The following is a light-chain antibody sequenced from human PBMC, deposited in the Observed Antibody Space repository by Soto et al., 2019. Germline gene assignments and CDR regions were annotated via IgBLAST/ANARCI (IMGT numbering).Light chain of an antibody. Sequence: QSVLTQPASLSGSPGQSITISCTGTSSDIGAYDYVSWFQQHPGKAPKLMIYEVSNRPSGASIRFSGSKSGNTASLTISGLQAEDEADYYCSSYTSSTSLDVFGTGTKVTVL. CDR3: SSYTSSTSLDV. CDR2: EVS. CDR1: SSDIGAYDY. J-gene: IGLJ1*01. V-gene: IGLV2-14*01.